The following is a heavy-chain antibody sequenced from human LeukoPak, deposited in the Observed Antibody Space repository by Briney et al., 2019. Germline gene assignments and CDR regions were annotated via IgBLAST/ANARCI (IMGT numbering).Heavy chain of an antibody. CDR1: GFTFSSYA. V-gene: IGHV3-30-3*01. D-gene: IGHD2-2*01. J-gene: IGHJ6*02. CDR3: AKSNMPRYYYYYGMDV. CDR2: ISYDGSNK. Sequence: GGSLRLSCAASGFTFSSYAMHWVRQAPGKGLEWVAVISYDGSNKYYADSVKGRFTISRDNSKNTLYLQMNSLRAEDTAVYYCAKSNMPRYYYYYGMDVWGQGSTVTVSS.